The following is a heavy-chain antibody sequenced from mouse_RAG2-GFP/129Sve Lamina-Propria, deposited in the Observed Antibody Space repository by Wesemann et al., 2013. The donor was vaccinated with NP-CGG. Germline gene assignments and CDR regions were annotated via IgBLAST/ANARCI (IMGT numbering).Heavy chain of an antibody. Sequence: VQLQQSDAELVKPGASVKISCKVSGYTFTDHTIHWMKQRPEQGLEWIGWIDPENGDTEYASKFQGKATITADTSSNTAYLQLSSLTSEDTAVYYCTRYYGNPFAYWGQGTLVTVSA. J-gene: IGHJ3*01. CDR1: GYTFTDHT. CDR2: IDPENGDT. CDR3: TRYYGNPFAY. V-gene: IGHV14-4*01. D-gene: IGHD2-1*01.